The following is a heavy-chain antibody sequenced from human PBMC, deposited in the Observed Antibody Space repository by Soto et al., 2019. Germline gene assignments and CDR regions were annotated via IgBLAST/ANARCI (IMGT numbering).Heavy chain of an antibody. V-gene: IGHV1-18*01. J-gene: IGHJ4*02. CDR1: GYTFTSYD. Sequence: ASVKVSCKASGYTFTSYDINWVRQAPGQGLEWMGWISAYNGNTNYAQKLQGRVTMTTDTSTSTAYMELRSLRSDDTAVYYCARVGRYYDSSGYYPPTFDYWGQGTLVTVSS. CDR2: ISAYNGNT. D-gene: IGHD3-22*01. CDR3: ARVGRYYDSSGYYPPTFDY.